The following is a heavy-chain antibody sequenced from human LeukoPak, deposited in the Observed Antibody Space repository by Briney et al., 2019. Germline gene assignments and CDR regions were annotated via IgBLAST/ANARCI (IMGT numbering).Heavy chain of an antibody. CDR1: GFTFSTYW. V-gene: IGHV3-74*01. CDR3: ARAPSEIGGYYPEYFRH. J-gene: IGHJ1*01. CDR2: IKSDGST. Sequence: GGPLRLSCAASGFTFSTYWMHWVRQAPGKGLVWVSRIKSDGSTNYADSVKGRFTISRDNAKNTVSLQMDSLRAEDTGVYYCARAPSEIGGYYPEYFRHWGQGTLVTVSS. D-gene: IGHD3-22*01.